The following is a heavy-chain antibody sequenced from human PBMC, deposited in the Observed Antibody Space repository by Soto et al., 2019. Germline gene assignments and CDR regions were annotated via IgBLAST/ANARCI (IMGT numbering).Heavy chain of an antibody. D-gene: IGHD6-13*01. J-gene: IGHJ2*01. Sequence: GGSLRLSCAASGFTFSSYAMSWVRQAPGKGLEWVSAISGSGGSTYYADSVKGRFTISRDNSKNTLYLQMNSLRAEDTAVYYCAKDLGPYSSSWYWYFDLWGRGTLVTVSS. CDR2: ISGSGGST. V-gene: IGHV3-23*01. CDR3: AKDLGPYSSSWYWYFDL. CDR1: GFTFSSYA.